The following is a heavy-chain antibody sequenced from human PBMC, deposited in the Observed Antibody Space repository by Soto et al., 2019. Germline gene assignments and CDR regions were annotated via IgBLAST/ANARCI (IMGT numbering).Heavy chain of an antibody. Sequence: QVQLQESGPGLVKPSETLSLSCTVSGGSISSSSYYWGWIRQPPGKGLEWIGSIYYSGSSLYNPSLKSRVTISVDTSKNQFSLKVTSVIVADTASYYCARQVRGEVWFDPWGQGTLVTVSS. CDR2: IYYSGSS. J-gene: IGHJ5*02. D-gene: IGHD3-10*01. CDR1: GGSISSSSYY. CDR3: ARQVRGEVWFDP. V-gene: IGHV4-39*01.